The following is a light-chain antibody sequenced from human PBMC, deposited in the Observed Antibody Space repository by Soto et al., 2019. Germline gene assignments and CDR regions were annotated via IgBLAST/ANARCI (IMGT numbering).Light chain of an antibody. Sequence: EIVMTQSPATLSVSPGERATLSCRASQSVSSNLAWYQQKPAQAPRLLIYGASTRATGIPARFSGSGSGTEFTLTISSLQSKDFAVYYCQQYNNWPYTFGQGTKLEIK. J-gene: IGKJ2*01. V-gene: IGKV3-15*01. CDR2: GAS. CDR1: QSVSSN. CDR3: QQYNNWPYT.